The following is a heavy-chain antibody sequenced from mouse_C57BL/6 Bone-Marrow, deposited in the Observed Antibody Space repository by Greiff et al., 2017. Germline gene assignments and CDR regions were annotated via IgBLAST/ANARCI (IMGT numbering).Heavy chain of an antibody. CDR3: ARGELYAMDY. CDR1: GFTFSSYG. Sequence: EVKLMESGGDLVKPGGSLKLSCAASGFTFSSYGMSWVRQTPDKRLEWVATISSGGSYTYYPDSVKGRFTISRDNAKNTLYLQMSSLKSEDTAMYYCARGELYAMDYWGQGTSVTVSS. V-gene: IGHV5-6*01. J-gene: IGHJ4*01. CDR2: ISSGGSYT.